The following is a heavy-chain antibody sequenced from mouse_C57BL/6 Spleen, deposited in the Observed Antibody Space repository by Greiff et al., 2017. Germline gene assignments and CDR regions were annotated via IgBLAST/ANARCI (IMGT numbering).Heavy chain of an antibody. Sequence: EVQLVESGGGLVKPGGSLKLSCAASGFTFSDYGMHWVRQAPEKGLEWVAYISSGSSTIYYADTVKGRFTISRDNAKNTLFLQMTSLRSEDTAMYYCARRLYYGNYGGYFDVWGTGTTVTVSS. V-gene: IGHV5-17*01. J-gene: IGHJ1*03. CDR2: ISSGSSTI. CDR1: GFTFSDYG. D-gene: IGHD2-1*01. CDR3: ARRLYYGNYGGYFDV.